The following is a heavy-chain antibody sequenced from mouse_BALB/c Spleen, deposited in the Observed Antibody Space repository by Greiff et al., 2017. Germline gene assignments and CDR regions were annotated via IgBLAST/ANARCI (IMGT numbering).Heavy chain of an antibody. D-gene: IGHD1-2*01. CDR1: GFTFTDYY. CDR2: IRNKANGYTT. Sequence: EVQLVESGGGLVQPGGSLRLSCATSGFTFTDYYMSWVRQPPGKALEWLGFIRNKANGYTTEYSASVKGRFTISRDNSQSILYLQMNTLRAEDSATYYCARLTTALYYAMDYWGQGTSVTVSS. CDR3: ARLTTALYYAMDY. V-gene: IGHV7-3*02. J-gene: IGHJ4*01.